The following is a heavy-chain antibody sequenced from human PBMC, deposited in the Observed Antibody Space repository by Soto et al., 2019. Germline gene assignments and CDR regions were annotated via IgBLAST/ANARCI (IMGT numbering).Heavy chain of an antibody. CDR1: GFTFSSYG. D-gene: IGHD3-10*01. V-gene: IGHV3-30*18. CDR3: AKDWGLLDTVGY. CDR2: ISYDGSNK. Sequence: GGSLRLSCAASGFTFSSYGMHWVRQAPGKGLEWVAVISYDGSNKYYADSVKGRFTISRDNSKNTLYLQMNSLRAEDTAVYYCAKDWGLLDTVGYWGQGTLVTVSS. J-gene: IGHJ4*02.